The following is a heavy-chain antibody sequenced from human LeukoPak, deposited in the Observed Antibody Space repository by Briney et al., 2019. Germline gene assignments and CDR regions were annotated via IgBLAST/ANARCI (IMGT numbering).Heavy chain of an antibody. CDR2: IKSDGSST. CDR3: ARDSSGYFDP. J-gene: IGHJ5*02. CDR1: GFTFSSYW. Sequence: PGGSLRLSCAASGFTFSSYWMHWVRHAPGKGLLWGSRIKSDGSSTSYADSVKGRFTISREKPENTLYLQMNRLRAEDTAVYYCARDSSGYFDPWGQGTLVTVSS. D-gene: IGHD6-19*01. V-gene: IGHV3-74*01.